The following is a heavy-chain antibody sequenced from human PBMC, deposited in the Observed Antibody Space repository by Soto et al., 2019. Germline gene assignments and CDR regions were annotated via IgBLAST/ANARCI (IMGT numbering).Heavy chain of an antibody. J-gene: IGHJ5*02. D-gene: IGHD2-15*01. V-gene: IGHV1-69*06. CDR1: GGTFSTYT. CDR3: ARGLECRGYCLDYPTWFSP. CDR2: IIPIFGTP. Sequence: ASVKVSCKASGGTFSTYTFSWVRQAPGQGLEWMGRIIPIFGTPYYAQKFQGRVTITADKSTSTVYMELSSLGSDDTAVYFCARGLECRGYCLDYPTWFSPWGQGTLVTVSS.